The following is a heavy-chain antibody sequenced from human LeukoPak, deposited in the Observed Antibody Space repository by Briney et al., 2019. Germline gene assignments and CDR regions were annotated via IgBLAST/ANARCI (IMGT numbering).Heavy chain of an antibody. Sequence: GGSLRLSCAGSGFTFSNYNMNWVRQTPGKGLEWVSVIGGSADSADYADSVKGRFTISRDDSKNTLYLQMNSLRAEDTAVYYCARDYGGSYLSYYYMDVWGKGTTVTVSS. CDR3: ARDYGGSYLSYYYMDV. J-gene: IGHJ6*03. CDR2: IGGSADSA. CDR1: GFTFSNYN. V-gene: IGHV3-23*01. D-gene: IGHD1-26*01.